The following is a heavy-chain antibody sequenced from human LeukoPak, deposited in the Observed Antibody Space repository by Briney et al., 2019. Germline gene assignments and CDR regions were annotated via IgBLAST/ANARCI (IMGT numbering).Heavy chain of an antibody. CDR3: ARVRGYYYDSSGYGY. V-gene: IGHV3-30-3*01. CDR1: GFTFSSYA. Sequence: GRSLRLSCAASGFTFSSYAMHWVRQAPGKGLEWVAVISYDGSNKYYADSVKGRFTISRDNSKNTLYLQMNSLRAEDTAVYYCARVRGYYYDSSGYGYWGQGTLVTVSS. D-gene: IGHD3-22*01. CDR2: ISYDGSNK. J-gene: IGHJ4*02.